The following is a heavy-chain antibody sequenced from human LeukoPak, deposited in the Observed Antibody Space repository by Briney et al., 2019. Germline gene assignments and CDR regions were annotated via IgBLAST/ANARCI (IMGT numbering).Heavy chain of an antibody. Sequence: PSETLSLXCTVSGGSISSRSYYWSWIRQPAGKGLEWIGRIDTSGSTNFNPSLKSRVTISVDTSKNQFSLRLSSVTAADTAVYYCARGLRYFGWLYESWGQGSLVTVSS. D-gene: IGHD3-9*01. J-gene: IGHJ5*02. CDR3: ARGLRYFGWLYES. CDR2: IDTSGST. CDR1: GGSISSRSYY. V-gene: IGHV4-61*02.